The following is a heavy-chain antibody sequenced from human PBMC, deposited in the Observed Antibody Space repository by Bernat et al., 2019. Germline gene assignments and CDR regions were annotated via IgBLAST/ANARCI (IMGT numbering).Heavy chain of an antibody. CDR3: ARGTIGQVSYFDY. CDR2: ISSSSSYI. J-gene: IGHJ4*02. CDR1: GLTFSSYS. D-gene: IGHD2-2*01. Sequence: EVQLVESGGGLVQPGGSLRLSCAASGLTFSSYSMNWVRQAPGKGLEWVSSISSSSSYIYYADSVKGRFTISRDNAKNSLYLQMNSLRAEDTAVYYCARGTIGQVSYFDYWGQGTLVTVSS. V-gene: IGHV3-21*01.